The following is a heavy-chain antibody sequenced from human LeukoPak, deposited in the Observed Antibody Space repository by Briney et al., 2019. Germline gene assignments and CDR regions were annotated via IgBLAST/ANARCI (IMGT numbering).Heavy chain of an antibody. CDR3: ARDRIFKGGSYFFDY. Sequence: GSLRLSCAASGFTFSSYSMNWVRQAPGKGLEWVSSISSSSSYIYYADSVKGRFTISRDNAKNSLYLQLNSLRAEDTAMYYCARDRIFKGGSYFFDYWGQGTLVTVSS. D-gene: IGHD2-21*01. J-gene: IGHJ4*02. CDR2: ISSSSSYI. CDR1: GFTFSSYS. V-gene: IGHV3-21*06.